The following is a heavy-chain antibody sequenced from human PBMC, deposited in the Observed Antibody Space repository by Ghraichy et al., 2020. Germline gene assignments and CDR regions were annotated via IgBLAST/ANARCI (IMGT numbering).Heavy chain of an antibody. CDR1: GGSISSSSYY. J-gene: IGHJ2*01. D-gene: IGHD2-21*01. CDR3: ARTPWGGDSYFDL. CDR2: IYYSGST. V-gene: IGHV4-39*01. Sequence: SETPSLTCTVSGGSISSSSYYWGWIRQPPGKGLEWIGSIYYSGSTYYNPSLKSRVTISVDTSKNQFSLKLSSVTAADTAVYYCARTPWGGDSYFDLWGRGTLVTVSS.